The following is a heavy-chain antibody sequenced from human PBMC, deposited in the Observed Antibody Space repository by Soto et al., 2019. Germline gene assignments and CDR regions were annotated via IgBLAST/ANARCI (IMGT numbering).Heavy chain of an antibody. CDR3: AKASIAVAGTFDY. Sequence: LILSFAASGFTFDDYAMHWVRQAPGKGLEWVSGISWNSGSIGYADSVKGRFTISRDNAKNSLYLQMNSLRAEDTALYYCAKASIAVAGTFDYWGQGTLVTVSS. V-gene: IGHV3-9*01. CDR2: ISWNSGSI. J-gene: IGHJ4*02. CDR1: GFTFDDYA. D-gene: IGHD6-19*01.